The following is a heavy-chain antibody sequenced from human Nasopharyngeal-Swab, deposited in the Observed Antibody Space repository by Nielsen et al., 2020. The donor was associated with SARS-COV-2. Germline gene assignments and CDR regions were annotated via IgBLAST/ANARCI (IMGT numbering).Heavy chain of an antibody. V-gene: IGHV3-48*03. Sequence: GGSLRLSCAASGFTFSSYAMSWVRQAPGKGLEWVSYISSSGSTIYYADSVKGRFTISRDNAKNSLYLQMNSLRAEDTAVYYCARGCTNGVCYPTSYYYYGMDVWGQGTTVTVSS. CDR1: GFTFSSYA. D-gene: IGHD2-8*01. CDR2: ISSSGSTI. CDR3: ARGCTNGVCYPTSYYYYGMDV. J-gene: IGHJ6*02.